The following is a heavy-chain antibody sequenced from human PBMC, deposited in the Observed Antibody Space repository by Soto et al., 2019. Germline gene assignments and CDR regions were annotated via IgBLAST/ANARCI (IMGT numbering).Heavy chain of an antibody. CDR2: ISSYDGNT. CDR3: ATTPEGDCGSSACTFAN. CDR1: GYTFNTYG. D-gene: IGHD2-2*01. J-gene: IGHJ4*02. V-gene: IGHV1-18*04. Sequence: VPVTCKDSGYTFNTYGINWVRQATGQGLEWMGWISSYDGNTNFREKFQGRVSITTDLSTTTAYMELRSLRSDDTAVYYCATTPEGDCGSSACTFANWGQGTPVTVSS.